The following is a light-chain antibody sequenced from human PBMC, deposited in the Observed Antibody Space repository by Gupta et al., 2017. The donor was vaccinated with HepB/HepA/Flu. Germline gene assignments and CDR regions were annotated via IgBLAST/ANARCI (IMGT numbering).Light chain of an antibody. J-gene: IGKJ4*01. CDR3: QQGNSSPIT. CDR1: QSISGW. Sequence: DIQMTQSPSTLSASVGDRVTITCRASQSISGWLAWYQQKPGKAPNLLIYKASSLESGVPSRFSGSGSGTEFTLTISSLQPDDFATYYCQQGNSSPITFGRGTKVEIK. V-gene: IGKV1-5*03. CDR2: KAS.